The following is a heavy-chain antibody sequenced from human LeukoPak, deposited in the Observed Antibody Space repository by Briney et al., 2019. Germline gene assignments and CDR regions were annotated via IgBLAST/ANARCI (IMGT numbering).Heavy chain of an antibody. Sequence: GGSLRLSCAASGFTFSSYWMHWVRQAPGEGLVWVSRINSDGSSTSYADSVKGRFTISRDNAKNTLYLQMNSLRAEDTAVYYCARGRPGGPYIFDYWGQGTLVTVSS. D-gene: IGHD4-23*01. CDR1: GFTFSSYW. CDR3: ARGRPGGPYIFDY. CDR2: INSDGSST. V-gene: IGHV3-74*01. J-gene: IGHJ4*02.